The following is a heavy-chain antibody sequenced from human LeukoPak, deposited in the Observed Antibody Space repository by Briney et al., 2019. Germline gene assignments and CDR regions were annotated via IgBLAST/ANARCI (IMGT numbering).Heavy chain of an antibody. CDR2: INPNRGGT. CDR1: GYPFTDYY. D-gene: IGHD5-18*01. Sequence: GASVKVSCKASGYPFTDYYMHWERQAPGQGLEWMGWINPNRGGTDYAQKFQGRVTMTRDTSISTAYMELSRLRYDDTAVYYCASGYRFRNWGQGTLVTVSS. CDR3: ASGYRFRN. J-gene: IGHJ4*02. V-gene: IGHV1-2*02.